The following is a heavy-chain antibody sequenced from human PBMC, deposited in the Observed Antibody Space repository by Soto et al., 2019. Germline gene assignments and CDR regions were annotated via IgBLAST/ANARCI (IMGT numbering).Heavy chain of an antibody. V-gene: IGHV3-11*01. CDR3: AGSGPVPAYDSSGYRKYGFSV. CDR2: ISSNTKMI. Sequence: WGTRRLSCVASGLTLSDYYMTWSRQATGRGLEWVAYISSNTKMIFYPDSVKGRFTISRDNAKNALFLEMSGLRVEDTATYDCAGSGPVPAYDSSGYRKYGFSVWGQGTKVTVSS. J-gene: IGHJ3*01. D-gene: IGHD3-22*01. CDR1: GLTLSDYY.